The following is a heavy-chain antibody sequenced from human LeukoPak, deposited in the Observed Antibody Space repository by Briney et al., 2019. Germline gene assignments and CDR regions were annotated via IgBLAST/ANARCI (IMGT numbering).Heavy chain of an antibody. CDR2: IYYSGTT. J-gene: IGHJ5*02. Sequence: SETLSLTCTVSGGSISSSPYYWGWIRQPPGKGPEWIASIYYSGTTHYNPSLESRVTISVDTSKNQFSLKLASVTAADTAIYYCAKGAGGFSYYNWFDPWGQGTLVTVSS. CDR3: AKGAGGFSYYNWFDP. CDR1: GGSISSSPYY. V-gene: IGHV4-39*07. D-gene: IGHD5-18*01.